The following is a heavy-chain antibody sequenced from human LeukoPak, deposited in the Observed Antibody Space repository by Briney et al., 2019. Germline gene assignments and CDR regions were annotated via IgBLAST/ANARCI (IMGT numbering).Heavy chain of an antibody. CDR1: GDSVSNKNTA. V-gene: IGHV6-1*01. D-gene: IGHD3-3*02. J-gene: IGHJ4*02. CDR2: TYYRSKWHN. CDR3: AKEGGVGYWDFWSGYYTGSFDY. Sequence: SQTLSLTCAISGDSVSNKNTAWNWIRQSPSRGLEWLGRTYYRSKWHNTYAASVKSRITINPDTSKNQFSLQLNSVTPEDTAVYYCAKEGGVGYWDFWSGYYTGSFDYWGQGTLVTVSS.